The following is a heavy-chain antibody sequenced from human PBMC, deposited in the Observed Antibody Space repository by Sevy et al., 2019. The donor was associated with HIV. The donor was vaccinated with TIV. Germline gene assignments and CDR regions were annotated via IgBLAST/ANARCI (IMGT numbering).Heavy chain of an antibody. CDR3: AKGVKGGNSGAAFDY. Sequence: GGSLRLSCAGSGFTFGNYAMYWVRQSPGKGLEWVSGISWNSGSMGYAEAVEGRFTSSRDNAKNSLHLEMNSLRTEDTDLYDCAKGVKGGNSGAAFDYWGQGTRVTVSS. CDR2: ISWNSGSM. D-gene: IGHD2-21*02. J-gene: IGHJ4*02. V-gene: IGHV3-9*01. CDR1: GFTFGNYA.